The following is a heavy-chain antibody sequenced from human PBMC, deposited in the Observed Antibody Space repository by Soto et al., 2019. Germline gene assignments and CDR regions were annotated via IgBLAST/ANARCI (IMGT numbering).Heavy chain of an antibody. CDR2: IRSKAYGGTT. CDR3: TRGTSPYGMDV. CDR1: GFTFGDYA. J-gene: IGHJ6*02. V-gene: IGHV3-49*04. D-gene: IGHD2-8*01. Sequence: PGGSLRLSCTGSGFTFGDYAMSWVRRAPGKGLEWVGFIRSKAYGGTTEWAASVRGRFTFSRDVSKRIAYLQMNSLKTEETGVYLCTRGTSPYGMDVWGQGTTVTVSS.